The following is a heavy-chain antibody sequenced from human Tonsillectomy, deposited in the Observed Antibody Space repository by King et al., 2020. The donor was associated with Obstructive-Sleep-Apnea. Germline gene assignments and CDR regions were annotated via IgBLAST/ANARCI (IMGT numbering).Heavy chain of an antibody. CDR1: GFTFGDYA. J-gene: IGHJ4*02. Sequence: VQLVESGGGLVQPGRSLRLSCTASGFTFGDYAMSWFRQAPGKGLEGGGFIRSKAYGGTTEYAASVKGRFTTSRDDSKSIAYLQMNSLKTEDTAVYYCTWGPYCGGDCYSYFDYWGQGTLVTVSS. D-gene: IGHD2-21*02. V-gene: IGHV3-49*03. CDR3: TWGPYCGGDCYSYFDY. CDR2: IRSKAYGGTT.